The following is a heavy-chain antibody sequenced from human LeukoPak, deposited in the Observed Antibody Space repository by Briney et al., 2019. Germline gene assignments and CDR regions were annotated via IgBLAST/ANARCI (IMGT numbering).Heavy chain of an antibody. Sequence: ASVKVSCKASGYTFTSYGISWVRQAPGQGLEWMGWISAYNGNTNYAQKLQGRVTTTTDTSTSTAYMELRSLRSDDTVVYYCARESTYGDYFQPSDYWGQGTLVTVSS. CDR3: ARESTYGDYFQPSDY. CDR2: ISAYNGNT. D-gene: IGHD4-17*01. CDR1: GYTFTSYG. J-gene: IGHJ4*02. V-gene: IGHV1-18*01.